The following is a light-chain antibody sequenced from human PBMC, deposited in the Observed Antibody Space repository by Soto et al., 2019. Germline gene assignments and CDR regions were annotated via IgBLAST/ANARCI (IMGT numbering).Light chain of an antibody. CDR3: QQRSDWPST. CDR2: DAS. CDR1: QSVGRY. Sequence: EFVLTQSPPTLSLFPGKEAPLSCRASQSVGRYLAWYQQKPGQAPRLLIYDASKRATGIAARFSGSGSGTDFTLTISSLEPEDFAVYYCQQRSDWPSTFGGGTKVQIK. V-gene: IGKV3-11*01. J-gene: IGKJ4*01.